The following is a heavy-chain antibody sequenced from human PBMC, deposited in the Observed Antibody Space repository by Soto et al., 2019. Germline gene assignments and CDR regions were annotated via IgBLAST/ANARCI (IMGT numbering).Heavy chain of an antibody. V-gene: IGHV3-9*01. Sequence: ALRLSCVGTGFTFDDYAMHWVRQGPGEGLEWVSGISWNSGSIGYADSVKGRFTISRDNAKNSLYLQMNSLRAEDTALYYCVKGTNSRLYYFDSWGQGTMVTVPQ. CDR3: VKGTNSRLYYFDS. J-gene: IGHJ4*02. D-gene: IGHD3-22*01. CDR1: GFTFDDYA. CDR2: ISWNSGSI.